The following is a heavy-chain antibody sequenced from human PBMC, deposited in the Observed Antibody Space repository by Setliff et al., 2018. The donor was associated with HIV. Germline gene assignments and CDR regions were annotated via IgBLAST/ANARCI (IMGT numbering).Heavy chain of an antibody. Sequence: ASVKVSCKASGYTFTSYGISWLRQAPGQGLEWMGWISGYSGNTNYAQKFQDRVTMTTDTPTSTVYMELRSLRSDDTAVYYCARVQWVVSSNVGLDYWGQGTLVTVSS. D-gene: IGHD6-19*01. CDR1: GYTFTSYG. CDR3: ARVQWVVSSNVGLDY. V-gene: IGHV1-18*01. J-gene: IGHJ4*02. CDR2: ISGYSGNT.